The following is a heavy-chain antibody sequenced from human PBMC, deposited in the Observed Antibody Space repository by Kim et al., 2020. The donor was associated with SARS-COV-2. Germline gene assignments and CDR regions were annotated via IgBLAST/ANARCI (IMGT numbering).Heavy chain of an antibody. V-gene: IGHV1-69*13. J-gene: IGHJ2*01. D-gene: IGHD6-13*01. CDR1: GGTFSSYA. Sequence: SVKVSCKASGGTFSSYAISWVRQAPGQGLEWMGGIIPIFGTANYAQKFQGRVTITADESTSTAYMELSSLRSEETAVYYCARGQIAGYSSSWSEGWYFDLWGRGTLVTVSS. CDR3: ARGQIAGYSSSWSEGWYFDL. CDR2: IIPIFGTA.